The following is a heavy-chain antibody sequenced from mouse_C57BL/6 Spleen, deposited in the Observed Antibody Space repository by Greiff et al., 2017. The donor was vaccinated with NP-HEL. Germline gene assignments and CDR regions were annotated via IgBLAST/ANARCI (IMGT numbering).Heavy chain of an antibody. J-gene: IGHJ4*01. V-gene: IGHV5-9-1*02. CDR2: ISSGGDYF. Sequence: EVMLVESGEGLVKPGGSLKLSCAASGFTFSSYAMSWVRQTPEKRLEWVAYISSGGDYFYYADTVKGRFTISRDNARNTRYLQMSSLKSEDTAMYYCTRGDYYGSSYYAMDYWGQGTSVTVSS. CDR3: TRGDYYGSSYYAMDY. D-gene: IGHD1-1*01. CDR1: GFTFSSYA.